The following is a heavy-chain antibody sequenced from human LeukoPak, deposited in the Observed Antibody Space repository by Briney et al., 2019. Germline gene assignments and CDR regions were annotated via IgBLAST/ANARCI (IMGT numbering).Heavy chain of an antibody. CDR1: GDSVSSYSAA. Sequence: SQILSLTCAISGDSVSSYSAAWYWIRQSPSRGLEWLGRTYYRSKWFNDCAASVKSRITINSDTSKNLLSLQLNSVTPEDTAVYYCARARRDTGFCSSTSCILYFDYWGQGTLVTVSS. D-gene: IGHD2-2*01. J-gene: IGHJ4*02. V-gene: IGHV6-1*01. CDR3: ARARRDTGFCSSTSCILYFDY. CDR2: TYYRSKWFN.